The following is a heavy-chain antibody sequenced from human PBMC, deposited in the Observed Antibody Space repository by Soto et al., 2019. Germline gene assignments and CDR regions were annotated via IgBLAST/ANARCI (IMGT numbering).Heavy chain of an antibody. V-gene: IGHV3-23*01. D-gene: IGHD6-13*01. CDR1: GFTFSSYA. CDR2: ISGSGGST. J-gene: IGHJ4*02. Sequence: EVQLLESGGGLVQPGGSLRLSCAASGFTFSSYAMSWVRQAPGKGLEWVSAISGSGGSTYYADSVKGRFTISRDNSKNTLYLQMNSLRVEDTAVYYCAKPRSSSWYAYYFDYWGQGTLVTVSS. CDR3: AKPRSSSWYAYYFDY.